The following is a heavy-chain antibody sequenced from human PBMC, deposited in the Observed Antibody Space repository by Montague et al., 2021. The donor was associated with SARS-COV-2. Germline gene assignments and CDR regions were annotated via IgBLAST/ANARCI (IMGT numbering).Heavy chain of an antibody. CDR3: ARSITLPAVLAS. V-gene: IGHV3-53*01. J-gene: IGHJ5*02. Sequence: SLRLSCAAFGFTVSTNFMTWVRQAPGKGLEWISIIYSGGITYYADSVKGRFTISRDDSKNTVYLQMNSLRAEDTATYFCARSITLPAVLASWGQGTLVTVSS. CDR2: IYSGGIT. D-gene: IGHD2/OR15-2a*01. CDR1: GFTVSTNF.